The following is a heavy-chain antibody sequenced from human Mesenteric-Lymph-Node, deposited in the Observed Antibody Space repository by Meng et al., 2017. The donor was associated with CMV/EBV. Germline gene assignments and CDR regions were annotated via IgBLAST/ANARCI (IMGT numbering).Heavy chain of an antibody. CDR2: SRYDGGDK. V-gene: IGHV3-30*02. J-gene: IGHJ4*02. D-gene: IGHD3-10*01. CDR3: AKCAFGGELLFDY. CDR1: GFTFRTYG. Sequence: GGSLRLSCATSGFTFRTYGMHWVRQAPGKGLEWVAFSRYDGGDKYYAASVKGRFTISRDNSKNTLYLQMNSLRAEDTAVYYCAKCAFGGELLFDYWGQGTLVTVSS.